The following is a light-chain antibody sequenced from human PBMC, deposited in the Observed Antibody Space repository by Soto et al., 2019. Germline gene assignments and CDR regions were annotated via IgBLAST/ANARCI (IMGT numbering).Light chain of an antibody. CDR3: HQAYSSPRT. CDR1: QSIGNY. CDR2: GAS. Sequence: DIQMTQSPSSLSASGGDRLTITCRASQSIGNYLNWYQQKPGKAPKLLIYGASGLQSGVPSRFSGSGSGTDFTLTISSLQPEDFASYYCHQAYSSPRTFGQGTKVDIK. J-gene: IGKJ1*01. V-gene: IGKV1-39*01.